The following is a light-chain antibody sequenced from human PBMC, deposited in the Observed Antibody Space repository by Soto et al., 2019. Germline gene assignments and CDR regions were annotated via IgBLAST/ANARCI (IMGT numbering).Light chain of an antibody. Sequence: QSVVTQPPSASGTPGQRVTISCSGGNSNIGTNYVYWYHQLPGTAPKLLIYRNNQRPSGVPDRFSGSKSGTAASLAISGLRSEDEADYYCASWDYNLSGHWVFGGGTKLTVL. CDR2: RNN. V-gene: IGLV1-47*01. CDR3: ASWDYNLSGHWV. J-gene: IGLJ3*02. CDR1: NSNIGTNY.